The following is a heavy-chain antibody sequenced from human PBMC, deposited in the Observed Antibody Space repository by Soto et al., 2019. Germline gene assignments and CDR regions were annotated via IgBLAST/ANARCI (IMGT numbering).Heavy chain of an antibody. J-gene: IGHJ5*02. CDR3: ARVDSVVPAAPYLGWFDP. V-gene: IGHV1-69*01. CDR1: GGTFSSYG. CDR2: IIPMFGTA. D-gene: IGHD2-2*01. Sequence: QVQLVQSGAEVKKPGSSVKASCKASGGTFSSYGINWVRQAPGQGLEWMGGIIPMFGTANIAQKFQGRVTITADESTSTAYMELSSLRSEDTAVYFCARVDSVVPAAPYLGWFDPWGQGTLVTVSS.